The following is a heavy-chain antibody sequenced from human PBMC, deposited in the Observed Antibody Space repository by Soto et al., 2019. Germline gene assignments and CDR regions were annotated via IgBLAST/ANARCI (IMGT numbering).Heavy chain of an antibody. CDR3: ARGTFFAVVSPRAMDV. D-gene: IGHD3-3*01. V-gene: IGHV3-7*04. CDR2: IKQDGREK. Sequence: PGGSLRLSCAASGFTFSTYWMNWVRQAPGKGLEWVANIKQDGREKFYVDSVKGRFTISRDNADNSLYLQMNSLRVEDTAVYYCARGTFFAVVSPRAMDVRRQATSVTV. J-gene: IGHJ6*02. CDR1: GFTFSTYW.